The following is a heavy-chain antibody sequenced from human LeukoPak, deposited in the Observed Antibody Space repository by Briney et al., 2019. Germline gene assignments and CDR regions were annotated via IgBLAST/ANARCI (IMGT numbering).Heavy chain of an antibody. CDR2: INPNSGGT. CDR3: AIARVTMIVVVTLRY. D-gene: IGHD3-22*01. V-gene: IGHV1-2*06. Sequence: ASVKVSCKASGYTFTGYYVHWVRQAPGQGLEWMGRINPNSGGTNYAQKFQGRVTMTRDTSISTAYMELSRLRSDDTAVYYCAIARVTMIVVVTLRYWGQGTLVTVSS. CDR1: GYTFTGYY. J-gene: IGHJ4*02.